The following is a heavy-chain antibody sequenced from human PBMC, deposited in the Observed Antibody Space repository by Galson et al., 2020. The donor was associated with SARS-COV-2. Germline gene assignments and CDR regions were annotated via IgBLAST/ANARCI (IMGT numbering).Heavy chain of an antibody. Sequence: GESLKISCAASGFTVSSNYMSWVRQAPGKGLEWVSVIYSGGSTYYADSVKGRFTISRHNSKNTLYLQMNSLRAEDTAVYYCARGPYGDAYWGQGTLVTVSS. V-gene: IGHV3-53*04. CDR1: GFTVSSNY. D-gene: IGHD4-17*01. CDR3: ARGPYGDAY. CDR2: IYSGGST. J-gene: IGHJ4*02.